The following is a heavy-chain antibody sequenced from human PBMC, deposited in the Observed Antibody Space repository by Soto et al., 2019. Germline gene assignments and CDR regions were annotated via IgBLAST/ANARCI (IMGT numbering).Heavy chain of an antibody. Sequence: ASVKVSCKASGYTFSNYAIHWVRQAPGHRLEWMGWIDAGNGNTKYSQKFQGRVTITRDRSERTVYMELSSLRSGDTAVYYCARTYCSGVDCYSWDYWGQGTLVTVSS. D-gene: IGHD2-15*01. CDR2: IDAGNGNT. CDR3: ARTYCSGVDCYSWDY. V-gene: IGHV1-3*01. CDR1: GYTFSNYA. J-gene: IGHJ4*02.